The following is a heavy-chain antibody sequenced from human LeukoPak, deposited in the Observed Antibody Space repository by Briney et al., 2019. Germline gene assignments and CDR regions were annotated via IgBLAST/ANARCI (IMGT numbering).Heavy chain of an antibody. D-gene: IGHD5-18*01. CDR2: ISHDGSNK. CDR1: RFTFSKYG. J-gene: IGHJ6*02. V-gene: IGHV3-30*19. Sequence: GGSLRLSCAASRFTFSKYGMHWVRQAPGKGLEWVAVISHDGSNKYYTDSVKGRFTISRDNSKNTLYLQMNSLRTEDTAVYYCARDRGYSYGSPYGMDVWGQGTMVTVSS. CDR3: ARDRGYSYGSPYGMDV.